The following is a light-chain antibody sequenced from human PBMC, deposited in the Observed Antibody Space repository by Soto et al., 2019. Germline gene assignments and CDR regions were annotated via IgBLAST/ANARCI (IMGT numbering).Light chain of an antibody. J-gene: IGKJ4*01. Sequence: EIVMTQSPATLSVSPGERATLSCRASQSINNNLAWYQQKRGQGPRLLIYGASSRATSTPARFSGSGSGTGFTLTISSLQSEDFAIYYCQQYNDWPLTFGGGTKVEIK. V-gene: IGKV3-15*01. CDR2: GAS. CDR1: QSINNN. CDR3: QQYNDWPLT.